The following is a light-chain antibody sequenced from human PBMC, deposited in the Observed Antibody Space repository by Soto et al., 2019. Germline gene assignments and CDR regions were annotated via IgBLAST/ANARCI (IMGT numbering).Light chain of an antibody. CDR1: SSNIGAGYD. J-gene: IGLJ1*01. Sequence: QSVLTQPPSVSGAPGQTVTISCTGRSSNIGAGYDVHWYQQLPGTAPKLLIYGNSNRPSGVPDRFSGSKSGTSASLAITGLQAEDEADYYCQSYDSSLSGYVFGTGTKLTVL. V-gene: IGLV1-40*01. CDR2: GNS. CDR3: QSYDSSLSGYV.